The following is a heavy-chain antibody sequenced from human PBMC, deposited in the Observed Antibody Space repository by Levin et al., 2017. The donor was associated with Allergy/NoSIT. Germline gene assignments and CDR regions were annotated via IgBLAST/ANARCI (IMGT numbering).Heavy chain of an antibody. CDR2: INSDGSTT. V-gene: IGHV3-74*01. D-gene: IGHD2-15*01. CDR1: GFTFSTYW. Sequence: GESLKISCAASGFTFSTYWMHWVRQTPGKGLVWVSRINSDGSTTNYADSVKGRFTISRDNAKNTLYLQMNSLRAEDTAVFYCARGGPPPGFTYDLADSWGPGTLVTVSS. J-gene: IGHJ5*02. CDR3: ARGGPPPGFTYDLADS.